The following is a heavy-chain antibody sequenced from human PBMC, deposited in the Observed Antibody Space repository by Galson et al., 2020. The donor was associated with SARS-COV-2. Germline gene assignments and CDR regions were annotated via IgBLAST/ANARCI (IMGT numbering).Heavy chain of an antibody. CDR3: GALAPSGFDY. V-gene: IGHV4-39*07. Sequence: SETLSLTCTVSGASISSSTYYWGWIRQPPGKGLEWIGSIYQSGTTYYNPSLRSRVTISVDTSKNQFSLKLRLVTAADTAVYYCGALAPSGFDYWGQGNLVTVSS. J-gene: IGHJ4*02. CDR2: IYQSGTT. CDR1: GASISSSTYY.